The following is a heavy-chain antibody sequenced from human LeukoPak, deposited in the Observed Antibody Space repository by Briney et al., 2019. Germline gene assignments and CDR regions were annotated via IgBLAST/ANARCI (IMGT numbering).Heavy chain of an antibody. V-gene: IGHV1-8*01. CDR3: ARGPQWRGDYYYMDV. CDR1: GYSFTNFD. CDR2: MNPNSGNK. J-gene: IGHJ6*03. D-gene: IGHD6-19*01. Sequence: GPSVKVSCKASGYSFTNFDINWVRQATGQGLEWMGWMNPNSGNKGYAQKFQGRVTMTMNTSITTAYMELSSLRSEDTAVYYCARGPQWRGDYYYMDVWGRGTTVTASS.